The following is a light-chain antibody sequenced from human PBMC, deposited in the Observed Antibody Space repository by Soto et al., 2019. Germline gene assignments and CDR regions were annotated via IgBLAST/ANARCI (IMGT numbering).Light chain of an antibody. Sequence: QSVLTQPPSVSGAPGQRVTISCTGSSSNIGAGYDVHWYQQLPGRAPKLLIYGNTNRPSGVPDRFSGSKSGPSASLAITGLKAEDEADYYCLSFDSSLSVVFGGGTTLTVL. J-gene: IGLJ2*01. CDR3: LSFDSSLSVV. CDR2: GNT. CDR1: SSNIGAGYD. V-gene: IGLV1-40*01.